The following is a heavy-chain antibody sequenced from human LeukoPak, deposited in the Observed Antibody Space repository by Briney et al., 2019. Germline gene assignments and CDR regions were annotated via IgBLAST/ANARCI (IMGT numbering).Heavy chain of an antibody. CDR3: ARDSEQAGFDY. Sequence: KPSETLSLTCTVSGGSISSHYWSWIRQPPGKGLEWIGYIYYSGSTNYNPSLKSRVTISVDTSKNQSSLKLSSVTAADTAVYYCARDSEQAGFDYWGQGTLVTVSS. J-gene: IGHJ4*02. CDR2: IYYSGST. CDR1: GGSISSHY. D-gene: IGHD6-13*01. V-gene: IGHV4-59*11.